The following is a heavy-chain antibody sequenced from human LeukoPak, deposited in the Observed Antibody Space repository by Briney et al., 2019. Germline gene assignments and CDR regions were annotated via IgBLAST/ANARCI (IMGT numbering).Heavy chain of an antibody. J-gene: IGHJ4*02. CDR2: IYRRGST. CDR1: GASISSSDSY. CDR3: ARDAGTSGWLLDY. Sequence: SETLSLTCTVSGASISSSDSYWSWIRQPPGKGLEWIGSIYRRGSTSYNPSLKSRVTVSEDMSKNHFSLRLSSVTAADTAVYYCARDAGTSGWLLDYWGQGTLVTVSS. D-gene: IGHD6-19*01. V-gene: IGHV4-39*02.